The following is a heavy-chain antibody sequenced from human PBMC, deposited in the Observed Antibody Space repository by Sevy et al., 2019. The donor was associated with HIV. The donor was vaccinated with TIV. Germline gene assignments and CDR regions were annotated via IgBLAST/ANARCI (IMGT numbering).Heavy chain of an antibody. J-gene: IGHJ6*02. V-gene: IGHV4-59*01. Sequence: SETLSLACTVSGGSISSYYWSWIRQPPGKGLEWIGYIYYSGSTNYNPSLKSRVIISVDTSKNQFSLKLSSVTAADTAVYYCARDRWGGSSSWYSGYYYYGMDVWGQGTTVTVSS. CDR2: IYYSGST. CDR1: GGSISSYY. D-gene: IGHD6-13*01. CDR3: ARDRWGGSSSWYSGYYYYGMDV.